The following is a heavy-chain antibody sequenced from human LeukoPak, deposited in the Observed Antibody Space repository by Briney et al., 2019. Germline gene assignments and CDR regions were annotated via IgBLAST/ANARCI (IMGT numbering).Heavy chain of an antibody. J-gene: IGHJ3*02. D-gene: IGHD6-13*01. Sequence: ASVKVSCKASGGTFSSYAISWVRQAPGKGLEWMGGFDPEDGETIYAQKFQGRVTMTEDTSTDTAYMELSSLRSEDTAVYYCASSSSSWYPGAFDIWGQGTMVTVSS. CDR3: ASSSSSWYPGAFDI. V-gene: IGHV1-24*01. CDR1: GGTFSSYA. CDR2: FDPEDGET.